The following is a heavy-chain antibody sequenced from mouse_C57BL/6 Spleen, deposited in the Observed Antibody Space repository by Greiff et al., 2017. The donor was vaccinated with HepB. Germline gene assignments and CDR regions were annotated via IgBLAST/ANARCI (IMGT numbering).Heavy chain of an antibody. D-gene: IGHD1-1*01. CDR1: GYTFTSYW. CDR2: IHPNSGST. CDR3: ARGAYYYGSSYVDYFDY. J-gene: IGHJ2*01. Sequence: VQLQQPGAELVKPGASVKLSCKASGYTFTSYWMHWVKQRPGQGLEWIGMIHPNSGSTNYNEKFKSKATLTVDKSSSTAYMQLSSLTSEDSAVYYCARGAYYYGSSYVDYFDYWGQGTTLTVSS. V-gene: IGHV1-64*01.